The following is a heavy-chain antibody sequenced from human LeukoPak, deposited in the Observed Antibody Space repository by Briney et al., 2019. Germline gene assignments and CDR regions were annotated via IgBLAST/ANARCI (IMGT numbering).Heavy chain of an antibody. D-gene: IGHD4-17*01. J-gene: IGHJ4*02. CDR3: ARGTYGDYTFDY. Sequence: APGXXXEWVSHISSNSNIYYADSVRGRFTISRDSAKSSLYLQMNSLRAEDTAVYYCARGTYGDYTFDYWGQGTLVTVSS. V-gene: IGHV3-69-1*01. CDR2: ISSNSNI.